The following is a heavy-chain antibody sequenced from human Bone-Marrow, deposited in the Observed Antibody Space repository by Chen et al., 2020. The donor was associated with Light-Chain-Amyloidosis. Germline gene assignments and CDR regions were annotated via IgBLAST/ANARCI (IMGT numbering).Heavy chain of an antibody. Sequence: EVQLVESGGGLIQPGGSLRLSCASSGFTVSSNYMSCVRQAPGKGLEWVSVIYSGGSTYYADSVKGRFTISRDNSKNTLYLQMNSLRAEDTAVYYCARPDTAMVTGYYYYGMDVWGQGTTVTVSS. CDR3: ARPDTAMVTGYYYYGMDV. CDR2: IYSGGST. J-gene: IGHJ6*02. CDR1: GFTVSSNY. V-gene: IGHV3-53*01. D-gene: IGHD5-18*01.